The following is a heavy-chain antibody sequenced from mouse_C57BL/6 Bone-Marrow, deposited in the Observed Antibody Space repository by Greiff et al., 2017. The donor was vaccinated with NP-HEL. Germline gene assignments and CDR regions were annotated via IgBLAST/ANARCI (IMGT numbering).Heavy chain of an antibody. D-gene: IGHD1-1*01. J-gene: IGHJ1*03. CDR2: IYPRSGNT. V-gene: IGHV1-81*01. CDR1: GYTFTSYG. Sequence: QVQLQQSGAELARPGASVKLSCKASGYTFTSYGISWVKQRTGQGLEWIGEIYPRSGNTYYNEKFKGKATLTADKSSSTAYMELRSLTSEDSAVYFCARSGTTVVATRYFDVWGTGTTVTVSS. CDR3: ARSGTTVVATRYFDV.